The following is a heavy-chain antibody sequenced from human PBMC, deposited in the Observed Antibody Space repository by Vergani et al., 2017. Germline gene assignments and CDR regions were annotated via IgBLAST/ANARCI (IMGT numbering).Heavy chain of an antibody. D-gene: IGHD4-11*01. V-gene: IGHV4-34*01. Sequence: QVQLQQWGGGLLKPSETLSLTCVVNGGSFTSYHWTWIRQSPGEGLEWVGDIDHTGRPDYNPSLKSRLTMSVDNSRTQFSLTLNSVTATDTAIYFCARVNTGTYCHLYYYYYMDVWGQGTAVTVS. CDR2: IDHTGRP. J-gene: IGHJ6*03. CDR1: GGSFTSYH. CDR3: ARVNTGTYCHLYYYYYMDV.